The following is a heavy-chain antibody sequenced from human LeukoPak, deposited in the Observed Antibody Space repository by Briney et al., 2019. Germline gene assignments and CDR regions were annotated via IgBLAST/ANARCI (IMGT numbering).Heavy chain of an antibody. D-gene: IGHD6-19*01. Sequence: ASVKVSCKASGYTFTSYGISGVRQAPGQGLEWMGWISAYNGNTNYAQKFQGRLTITRNTSISTAYMELSSLRSEDTAVYYCARDSSGWYHWFDPWGQGTLVTVSS. CDR1: GYTFTSYG. J-gene: IGHJ5*02. CDR2: ISAYNGNT. CDR3: ARDSSGWYHWFDP. V-gene: IGHV1-18*01.